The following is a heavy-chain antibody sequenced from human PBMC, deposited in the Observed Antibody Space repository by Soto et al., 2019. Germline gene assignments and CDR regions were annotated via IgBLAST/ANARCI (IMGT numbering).Heavy chain of an antibody. D-gene: IGHD3-10*01. J-gene: IGHJ3*02. CDR2: MNPNSGNT. V-gene: IGHV1-8*01. CDR1: GYTFTSYD. Sequence: QVQLVQSGAEVKKPGASVKVSCKASGYTFTSYDINWGRQATGQGLEWMGWMNPNSGNTGYAQKFQGRVTMTRNTSISTAYMELSSLRSEDTAVYYCARGSNYYASGDDAFDIWGQGTMVTVSS. CDR3: ARGSNYYASGDDAFDI.